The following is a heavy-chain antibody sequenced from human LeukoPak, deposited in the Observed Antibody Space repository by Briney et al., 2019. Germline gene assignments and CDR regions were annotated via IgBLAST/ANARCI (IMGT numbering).Heavy chain of an antibody. CDR2: INQDGSEK. Sequence: AGSLRLSCAVSGFTFSSYWMSWVRQPPGKGLDWVANINQDGSEKYYVDSLEGRFTISRDNAKTSLFLQMNSLRAVDTAVYYCARDAYSGGSCYAYWGQRTLVIVSS. CDR3: ARDAYSGGSCYAY. D-gene: IGHD2-15*01. CDR1: GFTFSSYW. J-gene: IGHJ4*02. V-gene: IGHV3-7*01.